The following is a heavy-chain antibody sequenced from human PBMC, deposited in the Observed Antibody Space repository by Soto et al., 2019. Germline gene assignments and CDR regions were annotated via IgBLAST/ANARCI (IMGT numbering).Heavy chain of an antibody. CDR2: ISYDGSNK. D-gene: IGHD3-3*02. J-gene: IGHJ6*02. CDR1: GFTFSSYG. CDR3: AKDAEGRTAIGFLEWLNYYYGMDV. V-gene: IGHV3-30*18. Sequence: QVQLVESGGGVVQPGRSLRLSCAASGFTFSSYGMHWVRQAPGKGLEWVAGISYDGSNKYYADSVKGRFTISRDNSKNTLYLQMNSLRAEDTAVYYCAKDAEGRTAIGFLEWLNYYYGMDVWGQGTTVTVSS.